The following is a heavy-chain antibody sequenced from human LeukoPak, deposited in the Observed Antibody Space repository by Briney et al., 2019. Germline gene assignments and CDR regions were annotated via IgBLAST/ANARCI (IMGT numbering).Heavy chain of an antibody. CDR2: ISGSGGST. CDR1: GFTFNTYT. CDR3: AELGITMIGGV. Sequence: GESLRLSCAASGFTFNTYTMYWVRQAPGKGLEWVSTISGSGGSTYYADSVKGRFTISRDNAKNSLYLQMNSLRAEDTAVYYCAELGITMIGGVWGKGTTVTISS. D-gene: IGHD3-10*02. V-gene: IGHV3-23*01. J-gene: IGHJ6*04.